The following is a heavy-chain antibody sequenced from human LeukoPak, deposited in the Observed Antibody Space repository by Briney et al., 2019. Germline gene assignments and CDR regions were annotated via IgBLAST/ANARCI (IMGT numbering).Heavy chain of an antibody. CDR2: ISSSSSYI. CDR1: GFTFSNYY. D-gene: IGHD5-24*01. V-gene: IGHV3-21*01. Sequence: GRSLRLSCAASGFTFSNYYMNWVRQAPGKGLEWVSSISSSSSYIYYADSVKGRFTISRDNAKNSLYLQMNSLRAEDTAVYYCARDRGDGYNSNYWGQGTLVTVSS. CDR3: ARDRGDGYNSNY. J-gene: IGHJ4*02.